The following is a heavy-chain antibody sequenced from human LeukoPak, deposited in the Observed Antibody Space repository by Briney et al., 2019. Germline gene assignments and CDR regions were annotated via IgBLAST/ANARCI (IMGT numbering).Heavy chain of an antibody. D-gene: IGHD6-19*01. CDR1: GYTFTSYD. V-gene: IGHV1-8*01. J-gene: IGHJ4*02. Sequence: ASVKVSCKASGYTFTSYDINWVRQATGQGLEWMGWMNPNSGNTGYAQKFQGRVTMTRDTSISTAYMELSRLRSDDTAVYYCARVTYSSGWYDYWGQGTLVTVSS. CDR2: MNPNSGNT. CDR3: ARVTYSSGWYDY.